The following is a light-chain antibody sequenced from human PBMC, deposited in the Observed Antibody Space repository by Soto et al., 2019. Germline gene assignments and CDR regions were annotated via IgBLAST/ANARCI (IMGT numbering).Light chain of an antibody. Sequence: EVELIQSPVTLCLSPGERATLSCRASQSFRGLLAWYQQKPGQAPRLLIYDAYNRATGIPHRLSGSGSGTDFTLTISSLEPEDSAVYYCQQRHMWPITCGQGTRLEIK. CDR1: QSFRGL. CDR3: QQRHMWPIT. CDR2: DAY. J-gene: IGKJ5*01. V-gene: IGKV3-11*01.